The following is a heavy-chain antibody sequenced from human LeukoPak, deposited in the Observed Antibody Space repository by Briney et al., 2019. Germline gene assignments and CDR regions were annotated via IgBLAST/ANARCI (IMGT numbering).Heavy chain of an antibody. D-gene: IGHD2-8*02. Sequence: GESLKISYKGAGYSFTDYWIGWMCQMPGKDLEWLGTIYPGNSETRYSPSLQGQVTISADKSITTAYLQWSNLKASDTAMYFCARDAGGYPDYWGQGTLVTVSS. CDR3: ARDAGGYPDY. CDR1: GYSFTDYW. V-gene: IGHV5-51*01. J-gene: IGHJ4*02. CDR2: IYPGNSET.